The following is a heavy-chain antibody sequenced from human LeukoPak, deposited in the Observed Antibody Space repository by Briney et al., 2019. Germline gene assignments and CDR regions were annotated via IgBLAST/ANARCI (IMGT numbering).Heavy chain of an antibody. J-gene: IGHJ3*02. V-gene: IGHV4-59*11. Sequence: PSETLSLTCTVTSGSISGHYWSWIRQPPGKGLEWIGYIYYSGSTNYNPSLKSRVTISVDTSKNQFSLKLSSVTAADTAVYYCARDRRGAFDIWGQGTMVTVSS. D-gene: IGHD3-10*01. CDR1: SGSISGHY. CDR2: IYYSGST. CDR3: ARDRRGAFDI.